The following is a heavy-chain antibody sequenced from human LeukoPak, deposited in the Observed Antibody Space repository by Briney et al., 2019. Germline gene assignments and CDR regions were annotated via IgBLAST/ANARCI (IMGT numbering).Heavy chain of an antibody. J-gene: IGHJ4*02. CDR3: AKDMAPTIAAIFDY. Sequence: GGSLRLSCAASGFTFDDYAMHWVRQAPGKGLEWVSGISWNSGSIGYADSVKGRFTISRDNAKNSLYLQMNSLRAEDTALYYCAKDMAPTIAAIFDYWGQGTLVTASS. CDR2: ISWNSGSI. CDR1: GFTFDDYA. D-gene: IGHD6-13*01. V-gene: IGHV3-9*01.